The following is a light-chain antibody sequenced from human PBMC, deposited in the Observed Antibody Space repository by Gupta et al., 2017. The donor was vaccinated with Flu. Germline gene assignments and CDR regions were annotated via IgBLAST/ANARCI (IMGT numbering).Light chain of an antibody. V-gene: IGLV2-23*02. J-gene: IGLJ2*01. Sequence: SALTPPASVSASPAQSHPISCPGTNSDVGNYDLVSWYKQSPGKGHKLMIYEVSKWPSGVSNRFSCSKSGNTASLTISGLQSEDEGDYYGCSYAGRHVVFGGGTKLTVL. CDR1: NSDVGNYDL. CDR2: EVS. CDR3: CSYAGRHVV.